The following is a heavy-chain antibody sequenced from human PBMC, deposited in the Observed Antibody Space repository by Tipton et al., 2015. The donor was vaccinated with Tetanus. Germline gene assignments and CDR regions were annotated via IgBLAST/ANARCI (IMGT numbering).Heavy chain of an antibody. CDR1: GFTFSSYW. D-gene: IGHD6-19*01. Sequence: SLRLSCAASGFTFSSYWMSWVRQAPGKGLEWVANIKQDGSEKYYVDSVKGRFTISRDNAKNSLYLQMNSLRAEDTAVYYCAKDGRIAVAGTEYFQHWGQGTLVTVSS. V-gene: IGHV3-7*05. CDR3: AKDGRIAVAGTEYFQH. CDR2: IKQDGSEK. J-gene: IGHJ1*01.